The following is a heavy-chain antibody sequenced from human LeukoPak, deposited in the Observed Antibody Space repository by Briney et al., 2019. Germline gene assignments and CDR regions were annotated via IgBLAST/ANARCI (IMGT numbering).Heavy chain of an antibody. D-gene: IGHD6-13*01. V-gene: IGHV4-30-2*01. Sequence: SQTLSLTCAVSGGSISSGGFSWSWIRQPPGKGPEWIGYIYPSGASNYSPSLKRRVTILLNSSKNQFSLNLSSVTAADTAVYYCARARESMATSGSYFDYWSQGTLVTVSS. CDR1: GGSISSGGFS. J-gene: IGHJ4*02. CDR3: ARARESMATSGSYFDY. CDR2: IYPSGAS.